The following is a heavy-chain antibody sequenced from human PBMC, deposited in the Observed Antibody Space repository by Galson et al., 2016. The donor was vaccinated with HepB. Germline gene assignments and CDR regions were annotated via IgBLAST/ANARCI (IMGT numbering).Heavy chain of an antibody. CDR2: IADRGYAT. CDR3: AKGAGPGKVDWFDP. V-gene: IGHV3-23*01. D-gene: IGHD1-26*01. Sequence: SLRLSCAASGFSFNNFAMMWDRQAPGKGLEWVSTIADRGYATYYGDSVRGRFTISSDSSTNTVYLHLSNLRADDTAVYYCAKGAGPGKVDWFDPWGQGTQVTVSS. CDR1: GFSFNNFA. J-gene: IGHJ5*02.